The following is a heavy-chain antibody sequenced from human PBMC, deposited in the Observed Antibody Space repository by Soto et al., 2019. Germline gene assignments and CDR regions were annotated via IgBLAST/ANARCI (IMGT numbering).Heavy chain of an antibody. Sequence: QVQLVQSGAEVKKPGSSVKVSCKASGGTFSNYAITWVRQAPGQGLEWMGGVIPMFGTPNYAQKFQDRVTITAAKSTNTAYTHLSSLRPEDPAVLSCAILYRSGWGGDLGYWGQGTMVTVAS. D-gene: IGHD6-19*01. V-gene: IGHV1-69*14. J-gene: IGHJ4*02. CDR1: GGTFSNYA. CDR3: AILYRSGWGGDLGY. CDR2: VIPMFGTP.